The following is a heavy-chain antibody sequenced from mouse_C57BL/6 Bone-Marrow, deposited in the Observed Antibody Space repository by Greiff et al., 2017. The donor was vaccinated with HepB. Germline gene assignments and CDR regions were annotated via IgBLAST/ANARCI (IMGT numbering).Heavy chain of an antibody. CDR2: IYPRSGNT. CDR1: GYTFTSYG. CDR3: ATTVPWYFDV. D-gene: IGHD1-1*01. V-gene: IGHV1-81*01. J-gene: IGHJ1*03. Sequence: LQESGAELARPGASVKLSCKASGYTFTSYGISWVKQRTGQGLEWIGEIYPRSGNTYYNEKFKGKATLTADKSSSTAYMELRSLTSEDSAVYFCATTVPWYFDVWGTGTTVTVSS.